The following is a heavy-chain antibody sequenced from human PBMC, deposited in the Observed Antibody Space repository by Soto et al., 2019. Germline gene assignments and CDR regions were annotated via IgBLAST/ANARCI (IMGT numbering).Heavy chain of an antibody. CDR1: GFSFQNYA. V-gene: IGHV3-9*01. CDR3: VKDKLYSNYEHYFDH. J-gene: IGHJ4*02. CDR2: ISWNRGTI. D-gene: IGHD4-4*01. Sequence: EVQLVESGGGWVQPGRSLRLSCAASGFSFQNYAMHWVRQAPGKGLEWVSGISWNRGTIGYADSVRGRFTISRDNAKNSLYLQMNSLRPEDTAFYYCVKDKLYSNYEHYFDHWGQGTLVTVSS.